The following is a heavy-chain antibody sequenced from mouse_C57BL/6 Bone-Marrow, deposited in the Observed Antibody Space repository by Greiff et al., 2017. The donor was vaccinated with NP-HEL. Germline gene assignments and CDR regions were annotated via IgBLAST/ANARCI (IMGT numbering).Heavy chain of an antibody. D-gene: IGHD1-1*01. CDR2: IDPENGDT. V-gene: IGHV14-4*01. Sequence: VQLQQSGAELVRPGASVKLSCTASGFNIKDDYMHWVKQRPEQGLEWIGWIDPENGDTEYASKFQGKATITADKSSNTAYLQLSILTSEDTAVYDCTTGSTTVVANFDYWGQGTTLTVSS. CDR1: GFNIKDDY. CDR3: TTGSTTVVANFDY. J-gene: IGHJ2*01.